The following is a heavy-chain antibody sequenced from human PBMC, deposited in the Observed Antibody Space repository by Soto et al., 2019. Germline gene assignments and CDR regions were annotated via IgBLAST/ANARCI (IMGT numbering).Heavy chain of an antibody. CDR1: GFAISSYS. J-gene: IGHJ4*02. CDR2: MSFDGNSK. CDR3: TRGRSVIANDDFEY. Sequence: QAQLVESGGGVVQPGTSLRLSCAASGFAISSYSMHWVRQAPGKGLEWVAAMSFDGNSKYFADSVKGRFMISRDTSKNTWSLEMESLGAEDSALYHCTRGRSVIANDDFEYWGQGTQVTVSS. V-gene: IGHV3-30-3*01. D-gene: IGHD2-21*01.